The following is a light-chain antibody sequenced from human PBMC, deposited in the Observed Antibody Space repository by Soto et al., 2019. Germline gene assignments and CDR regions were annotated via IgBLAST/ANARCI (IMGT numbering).Light chain of an antibody. CDR2: GAS. V-gene: IGKV3-20*01. CDR3: QQYGSSTYT. CDR1: QSVSSNH. J-gene: IGKJ2*01. Sequence: EIVLTQSPGSLSLSPRETATLSCRASQSVSSNHLAWYQQKPGQAPRLLIYGASRRATGIPDRFSGSGSGTDFTLTISRLEPEDFATYYCQQYGSSTYTFGQGTKVDIK.